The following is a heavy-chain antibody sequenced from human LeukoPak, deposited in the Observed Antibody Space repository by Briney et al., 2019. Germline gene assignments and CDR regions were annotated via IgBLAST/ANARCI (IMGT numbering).Heavy chain of an antibody. Sequence: PETLSLTCTVSGGSISSSSYYWGWIRQPPGKGLEWIGSIYYSGSTYYNPSLKSRVTISVDTSKNQFSLKLSSVTAADTAVYYCARHHKYGPTAAHFDYWGQGTLVTVSS. CDR1: GGSISSSSYY. J-gene: IGHJ4*02. CDR3: ARHHKYGPTAAHFDY. D-gene: IGHD2-2*01. CDR2: IYYSGST. V-gene: IGHV4-39*01.